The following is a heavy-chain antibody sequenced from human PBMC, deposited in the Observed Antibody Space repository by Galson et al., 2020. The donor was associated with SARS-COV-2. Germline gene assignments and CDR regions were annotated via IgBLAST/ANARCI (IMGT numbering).Heavy chain of an antibody. D-gene: IGHD2-2*01. CDR1: GGSFNNYY. Sequence: SETLSLTCSVYGGSFNNYYWNWIRQPPGKGLEWIGEINHSGSTTHNPSLKSRVTISVDTSKNQFSLKLSSVTAADTAVYYCARWEVAAETGKFHYWGQGTLVTVSS. V-gene: IGHV4-34*01. CDR3: ARWEVAAETGKFHY. J-gene: IGHJ4*02. CDR2: INHSGST.